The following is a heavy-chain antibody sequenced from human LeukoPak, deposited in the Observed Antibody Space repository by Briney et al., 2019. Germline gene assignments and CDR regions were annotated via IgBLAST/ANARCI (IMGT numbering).Heavy chain of an antibody. J-gene: IGHJ4*02. V-gene: IGHV3-64D*09. D-gene: IGHD1-26*01. CDR3: VKVRSGSYSPYYFDY. Sequence: GGSLRLSCSASGFTFSSYATHWVRQAPGKGLEYVSAISSNGGSTYYADSVKGRFTISRDNSKNTLYLQMSSLRAEDTAVYYCVKVRSGSYSPYYFDYWGQGTLVTVSS. CDR1: GFTFSSYA. CDR2: ISSNGGST.